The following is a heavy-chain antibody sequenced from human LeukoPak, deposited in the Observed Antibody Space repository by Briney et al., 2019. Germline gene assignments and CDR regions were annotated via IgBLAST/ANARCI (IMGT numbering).Heavy chain of an antibody. CDR2: MHPDSGGT. Sequence: ASVKVSCKASGGTLSNYVISWVRQAPGQGLEWMGWMHPDSGGTKCAQKFQGRLTMTRDTSISTGYMELTRLRSDDTAIYYCARFGTDALDIWGQGTMVTVSS. V-gene: IGHV1-2*02. J-gene: IGHJ3*02. CDR1: GGTLSNYV. D-gene: IGHD1-14*01. CDR3: ARFGTDALDI.